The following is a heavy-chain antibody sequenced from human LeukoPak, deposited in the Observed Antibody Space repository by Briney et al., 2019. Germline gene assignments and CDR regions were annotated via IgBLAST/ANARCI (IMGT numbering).Heavy chain of an antibody. D-gene: IGHD3-10*01. V-gene: IGHV3-9*01. Sequence: GGSLRLSCAASGFTFDDYAMHWVRQAPGKGLEWVSGISWNSGSIGYADSVKGRFTISRDNAENSLYLQMNSLRAEDTALYYCAKAGVPFGELLLLDYWAREPWSPSPQ. J-gene: IGHJ4*02. CDR1: GFTFDDYA. CDR3: AKAGVPFGELLLLDY. CDR2: ISWNSGSI.